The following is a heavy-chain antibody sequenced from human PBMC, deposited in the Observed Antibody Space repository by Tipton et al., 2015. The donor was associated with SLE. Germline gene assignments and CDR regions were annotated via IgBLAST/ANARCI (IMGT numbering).Heavy chain of an antibody. D-gene: IGHD3-22*01. V-gene: IGHV1-8*01. Sequence: QLVQSGAEVKKPGASVKVSCKASGYTFTTYDVNWVRQATGQGLEWMGWINPNRGNTGCAQRFQGRVTMTRNTSISTAYMEVSSLTSEDTAVYYCARGSVIGTSPFGMDVWGQGTTVTVSS. CDR3: ARGSVIGTSPFGMDV. J-gene: IGHJ6*02. CDR1: GYTFTTYD. CDR2: INPNRGNT.